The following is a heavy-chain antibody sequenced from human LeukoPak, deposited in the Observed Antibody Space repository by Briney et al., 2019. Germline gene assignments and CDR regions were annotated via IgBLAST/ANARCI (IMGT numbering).Heavy chain of an antibody. CDR3: ARELDYYGSGNSNIPPHYFDY. CDR1: GFTFSDYA. V-gene: IGHV3-30-3*01. J-gene: IGHJ4*02. CDR2: LSSDGSNK. D-gene: IGHD3-10*01. Sequence: SGRSLRLSSAASGFTFSDYAMHWVRQAPGKGLEWVAVLSSDGSNKYYTDSVKGRFTISRDNSKNTLYLQMNSLRVEDTAVYYCARELDYYGSGNSNIPPHYFDYWGPGTLVTVSS.